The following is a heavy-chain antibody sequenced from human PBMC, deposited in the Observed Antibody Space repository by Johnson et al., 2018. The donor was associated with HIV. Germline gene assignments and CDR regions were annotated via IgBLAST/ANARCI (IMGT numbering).Heavy chain of an antibody. Sequence: QVQLVESGGGVVQPGRSLRLSCAASGFTFSSYAMHWVRQAPGKGLEWVAVISYDGGNKYYADSVKGRFTISRDNSKNTLYLQMNSLRAEDTAVYYCAREGDSSGMVFLDAFDIWGQGTMVTVSS. CDR3: AREGDSSGMVFLDAFDI. D-gene: IGHD3-22*01. CDR1: GFTFSSYA. J-gene: IGHJ3*02. V-gene: IGHV3-30-3*01. CDR2: ISYDGGNK.